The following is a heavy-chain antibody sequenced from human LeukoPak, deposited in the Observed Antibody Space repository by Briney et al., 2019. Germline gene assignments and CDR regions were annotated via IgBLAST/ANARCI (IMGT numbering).Heavy chain of an antibody. D-gene: IGHD6-13*01. CDR2: IIPILGIA. CDR3: ARLAAAAFNWFDP. CDR1: GGTFSSYA. J-gene: IGHJ5*02. V-gene: IGHV1-69*04. Sequence: SVKVSCKASGGTFSSYAISWVRQAPGQGLEWMGRIIPILGIANYAQKFQGRVTITADKSTSTAYMELSSLRSEDTAVYYCARLAAAAFNWFDPWGQGTLVTVSS.